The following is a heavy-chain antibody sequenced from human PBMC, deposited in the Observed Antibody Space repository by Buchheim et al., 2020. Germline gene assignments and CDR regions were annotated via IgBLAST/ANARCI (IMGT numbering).Heavy chain of an antibody. Sequence: QVQLVESGGGVVQPGRSLRLSCAASGFTFSSYAMHWVRQAPGKGLEWVAVISYDGSNKYYADSVKGRFTISRDNYKNTPYLQMNSLRAEDTAVYYCAGTEVYSSGWYNYYGMDVWGQGTT. CDR3: AGTEVYSSGWYNYYGMDV. V-gene: IGHV3-30*04. D-gene: IGHD6-19*01. CDR1: GFTFSSYA. CDR2: ISYDGSNK. J-gene: IGHJ6*01.